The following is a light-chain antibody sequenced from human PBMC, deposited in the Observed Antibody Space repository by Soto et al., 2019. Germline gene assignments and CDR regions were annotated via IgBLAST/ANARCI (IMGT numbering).Light chain of an antibody. J-gene: IGKJ2*01. CDR3: QQYRRYPYT. CDR2: AAS. Sequence: DIQMTQSPSSLSASVGDRVTITCRASQDISNYLAWFQQKPGKAPKSLIYAASNLQSGVPSKFSGSGSGTDFTLTISSLQPEDFATYYCQQYRRYPYTFGQGTKLEFK. V-gene: IGKV1-16*02. CDR1: QDISNY.